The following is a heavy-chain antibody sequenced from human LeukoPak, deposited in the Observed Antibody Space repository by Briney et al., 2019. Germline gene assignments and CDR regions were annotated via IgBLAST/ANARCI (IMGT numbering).Heavy chain of an antibody. CDR1: GFTVSSNS. CDR2: IYSDNT. J-gene: IGHJ4*02. CDR3: ARRAGEYSHPYDY. V-gene: IGHV3-53*01. D-gene: IGHD2-15*01. Sequence: GGSLRLSCTVSGFTVSSNSMSWARQAPGKGLEWVSFIYSDNTHYSDSVKGRFTISRDNSKNTLYLQMNSLRAEDTAIYYCARRAGEYSHPYDYWGQGTLVAVSS.